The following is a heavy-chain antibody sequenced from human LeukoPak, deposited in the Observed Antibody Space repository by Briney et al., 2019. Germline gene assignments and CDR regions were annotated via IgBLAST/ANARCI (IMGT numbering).Heavy chain of an antibody. CDR3: AKKNILTGYAPFDY. Sequence: GGSLRLSCAASGFTSSNYAMSWVRQAPGKGLEWVSSFSGSGGNTNYADSVKGRFTISRDNSKNTLSLQMNSLRADDTAIYYCAKKNILTGYAPFDYWGQGTLVTVSS. D-gene: IGHD3-9*01. CDR2: FSGSGGNT. J-gene: IGHJ4*02. V-gene: IGHV3-23*01. CDR1: GFTSSNYA.